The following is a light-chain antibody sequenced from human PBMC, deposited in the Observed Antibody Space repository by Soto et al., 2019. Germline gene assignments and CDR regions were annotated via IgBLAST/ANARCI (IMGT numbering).Light chain of an antibody. J-gene: IGKJ2*01. Sequence: ETVMTQSPATLSVSPGERATLSCRASQTIANNLAWYQQRPGQAPRLLIYGASTRATGIPPRFSGSGSGTEFTLTISTLQSEDFAIYYCEEDNNWPPYTFGQGTKLDIK. CDR3: EEDNNWPPYT. CDR2: GAS. CDR1: QTIANN. V-gene: IGKV3-15*01.